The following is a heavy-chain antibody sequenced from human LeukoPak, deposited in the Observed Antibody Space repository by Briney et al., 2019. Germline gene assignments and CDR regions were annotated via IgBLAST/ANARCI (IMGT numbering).Heavy chain of an antibody. V-gene: IGHV3-21*01. CDR1: GFTFSSYS. D-gene: IGHD2-2*02. CDR2: ISSSSSYI. CDR3: ARDGIWDCSSTSCYTNNWFDP. J-gene: IGHJ5*02. Sequence: GGSLRLSCAASGFTFSSYSMNWVRQAPGKGLEWVSSISSSSSYIYYADSVKGRFTISRDNAKNSLYLQMNSLRDEDTAVYYCARDGIWDCSSTSCYTNNWFDPWGQGTLVTVSS.